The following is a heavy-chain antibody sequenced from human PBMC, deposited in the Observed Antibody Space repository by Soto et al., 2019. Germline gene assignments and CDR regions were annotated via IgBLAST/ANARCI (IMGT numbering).Heavy chain of an antibody. J-gene: IGHJ4*02. V-gene: IGHV3-30*18. D-gene: IGHD2-15*01. CDR1: GFTFRGCG. CDR2: ISYDGSNK. Sequence: QVQLVESGGGVVQPGRSLRLSCTASGFTFRGCGIHWVRQAPGKGLEWVAVISYDGSNKYYGDSVKGRFTISRDNSKNTLLLQMNSLRAEDTAVYYCAKDYSSSSDGPIDYWGQGTPVTVSS. CDR3: AKDYSSSSDGPIDY.